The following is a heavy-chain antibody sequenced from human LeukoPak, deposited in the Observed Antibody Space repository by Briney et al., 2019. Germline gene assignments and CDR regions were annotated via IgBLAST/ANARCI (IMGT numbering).Heavy chain of an antibody. CDR3: PHPAYYYNAAV. CDR1: GLTFSVSA. J-gene: IGHJ6*04. CDR2: IKTKADNYAT. Sequence: GGSLKLSCSASGLTFSVSAIHWVRQVSGKGLECVGRIKTKADNYATAYAASVKGRFTISRDDATNTAYLQMNTLKTETTPVYYCPHPAYYYNAAVWAKGTTSTAPS. D-gene: IGHD6-25*01. V-gene: IGHV3-73*01.